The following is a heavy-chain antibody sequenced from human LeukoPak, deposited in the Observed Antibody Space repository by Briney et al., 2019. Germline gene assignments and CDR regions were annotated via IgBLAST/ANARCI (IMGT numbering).Heavy chain of an antibody. Sequence: GGSLRLSCAASGFMFSSNWMSWVRLAPGKGLEWVANIKEDGTETYYVDSVKGRFTISRDNAKNSLYLQMNSLRAEDTAVYYCARERGRGRDSPWFDYWGQGTLVTVSS. CDR2: IKEDGTET. CDR3: ARERGRGRDSPWFDY. V-gene: IGHV3-7*03. J-gene: IGHJ4*02. CDR1: GFMFSSNW. D-gene: IGHD1-26*01.